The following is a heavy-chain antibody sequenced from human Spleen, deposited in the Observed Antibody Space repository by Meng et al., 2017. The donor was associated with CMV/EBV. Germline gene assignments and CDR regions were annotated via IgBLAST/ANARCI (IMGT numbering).Heavy chain of an antibody. D-gene: IGHD2-2*01. Sequence: ASVKVSCKASGYTFTGYYMHWVRQAPGQGLEWMGWINPNSGGTNYAQKFQGRVTITTDESTNTAYMELSSLRSEDTAVYYCARDPRSRGHYGMDVWGQGTTVTVSS. CDR2: INPNSGGT. CDR1: GYTFTGYY. J-gene: IGHJ6*02. V-gene: IGHV1-2*02. CDR3: ARDPRSRGHYGMDV.